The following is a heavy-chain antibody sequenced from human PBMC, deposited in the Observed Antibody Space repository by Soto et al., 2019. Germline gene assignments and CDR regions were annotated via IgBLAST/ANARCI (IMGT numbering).Heavy chain of an antibody. CDR1: GYSFTIYW. J-gene: IGHJ6*02. CDR3: AGELGYCSSTSCSVGGTIGHGMDV. CDR2: IDPSDSYT. V-gene: IGHV5-10-1*01. D-gene: IGHD2-2*01. Sequence: GESLKISCKGSGYSFTIYWISWVRQMPGKGLEWMGRIDPSDSYTNYSPSFQGHVTISADKSISTAYLQWSSLKASDTAMYYCAGELGYCSSTSCSVGGTIGHGMDVWGQGTTVTVSS.